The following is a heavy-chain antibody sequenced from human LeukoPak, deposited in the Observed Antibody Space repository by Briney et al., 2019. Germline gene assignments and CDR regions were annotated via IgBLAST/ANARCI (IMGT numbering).Heavy chain of an antibody. CDR1: GYTFTGYY. D-gene: IGHD2-2*01. CDR3: ARDRTALVVRPATYNYFDP. CDR2: IHPNSGGT. J-gene: IGHJ5*02. V-gene: IGHV1-2*02. Sequence: GASVKVSCKASGYTFTGYYMHWVRQAPGQGLEWMGWIHPNSGGTTYAQTFQGRVTMSRDTSINTAYMEVTRLTSDDTAVYFCARDRTALVVRPATYNYFDPWGQGTLVIVSS.